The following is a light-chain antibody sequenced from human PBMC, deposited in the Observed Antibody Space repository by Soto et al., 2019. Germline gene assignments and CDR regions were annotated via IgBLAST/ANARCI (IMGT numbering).Light chain of an antibody. CDR1: QSVNSN. V-gene: IGKV3-15*01. J-gene: IGKJ4*01. CDR3: QQYNDWPLT. Sequence: KVMTQSPATLSVSPGERATLSCRASQSVNSNLAWYQQKPGQAPRLLLYGASTRAIGIPARFSGSASGTEFTLTICSLQSEDSAVYYCQQYNDWPLTFGGGTKVDIK. CDR2: GAS.